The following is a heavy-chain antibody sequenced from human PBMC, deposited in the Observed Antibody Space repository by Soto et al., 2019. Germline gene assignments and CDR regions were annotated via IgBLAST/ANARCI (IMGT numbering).Heavy chain of an antibody. CDR2: MNPNSGNT. V-gene: IGHV1-8*01. CDR3: ARGAECSSTSCYNWFDP. D-gene: IGHD2-2*01. CDR1: GYTSTSYD. Sequence: GASVKVSCKASGYTSTSYDINWVRQATGQGLEWMGWMNPNSGNTGYAQKFQGRVTMTRNTSISTAYMELSSLRSEDTAVYYCARGAECSSTSCYNWFDPWGQGTLVTVSS. J-gene: IGHJ5*02.